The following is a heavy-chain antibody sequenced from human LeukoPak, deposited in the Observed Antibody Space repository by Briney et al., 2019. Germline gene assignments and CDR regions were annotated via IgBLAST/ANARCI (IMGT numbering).Heavy chain of an antibody. CDR1: SDSVRSYY. V-gene: IGHV4-59*02. J-gene: IGHJ6*02. Sequence: PSETLSLTFTVRSDSVRSYYWSWIRQPPGQGLEWLGHINDRGSTNYKPSLQGRVSISFVTSKNRFSLKVNSVTAADTAVYYCVRDSRYGSGWFEDGLDFWGQGTTVTVSS. CDR3: VRDSRYGSGWFEDGLDF. D-gene: IGHD6-13*01. CDR2: INDRGST.